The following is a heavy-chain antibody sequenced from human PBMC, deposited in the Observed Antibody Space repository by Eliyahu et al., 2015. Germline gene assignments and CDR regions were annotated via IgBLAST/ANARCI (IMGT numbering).Heavy chain of an antibody. J-gene: IGHJ4*02. Sequence: QVQLVESGGGVVQPGWSLRLSCAASGFTFSXYGXHWVRQAPGKGLEWVAFIRYDGSNKYYADSVKGRFTISRDNSKNTLYLQMNSLRAEDTAVYYCAKDSLLTGEWLRLRGIDYWGQGTLVTVSS. CDR1: GFTFSXYG. V-gene: IGHV3-30*02. D-gene: IGHD5-12*01. CDR3: AKDSLLTGEWLRLRGIDY. CDR2: IRYDGSNK.